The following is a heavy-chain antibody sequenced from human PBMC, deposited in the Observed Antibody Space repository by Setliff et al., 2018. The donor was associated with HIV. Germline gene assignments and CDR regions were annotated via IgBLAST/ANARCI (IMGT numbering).Heavy chain of an antibody. CDR3: ARGPVEGTVDY. CDR2: INPNTGAT. D-gene: IGHD6-19*01. CDR1: GYTFTDYY. Sequence: ASVKVSCKASGYTFTDYYMHWVRQAPGQGLEWMGWINPNTGATNYAQTFQGRVTVTRDTSIRTAYMDLSSLRSDDTALYYCARGPVEGTVDYWGQGTQVTVSS. V-gene: IGHV1-2*02. J-gene: IGHJ4*02.